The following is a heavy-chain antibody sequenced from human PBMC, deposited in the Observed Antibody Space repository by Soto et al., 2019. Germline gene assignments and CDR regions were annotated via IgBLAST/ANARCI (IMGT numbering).Heavy chain of an antibody. CDR1: GGSISSSSYY. D-gene: IGHD3-22*01. CDR2: IYYSGST. J-gene: IGHJ5*02. CDR3: ARHYYYDSSGSWFDP. Sequence: SETLSLTXTVSGGSISSSSYYWGWIRQPPGKGLEWIGSIYYSGSTYYNPSLKSRVTISVDTSKNQFSLKLSSVTAADTAVYYCARHYYYDSSGSWFDPWGQGTLVTVSS. V-gene: IGHV4-39*01.